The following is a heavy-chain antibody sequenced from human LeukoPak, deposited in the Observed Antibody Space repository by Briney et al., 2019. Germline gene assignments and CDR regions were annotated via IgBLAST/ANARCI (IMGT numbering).Heavy chain of an antibody. CDR1: GFAFVSYA. CDR2: ISGGGGTT. V-gene: IGHV3-23*01. J-gene: IGHJ4*02. D-gene: IGHD4-17*01. CDR3: AKTDLTTSPYDY. Sequence: GGSLRLSCGASGFAFVSYAMNWVRQAPGKGLEWVSTISGGGGTTYYADSVKGRFTSSRDNSKNTLYLQMNSLRAEDSAVYYCAKTDLTTSPYDYWGQGTLVTVSS.